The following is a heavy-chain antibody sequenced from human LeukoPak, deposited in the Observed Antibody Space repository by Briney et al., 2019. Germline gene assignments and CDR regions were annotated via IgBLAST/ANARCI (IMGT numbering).Heavy chain of an antibody. V-gene: IGHV3-48*01. CDR2: ISINTRTI. J-gene: IGHJ4*02. Sequence: QAGGSLRLSCAASGFTFSNYSMNWVRQAPGKGLEWVSYISINTRTIHYADSVKGRFTITRDNSKNTLYLQMNSLRAEDTAVYYCARRSGIAVAGAFDYWGQGTLVTVSS. D-gene: IGHD6-19*01. CDR1: GFTFSNYS. CDR3: ARRSGIAVAGAFDY.